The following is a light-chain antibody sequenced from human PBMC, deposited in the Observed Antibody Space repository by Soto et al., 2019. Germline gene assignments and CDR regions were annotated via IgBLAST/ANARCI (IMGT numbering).Light chain of an antibody. CDR1: SSDVGGYNY. J-gene: IGLJ1*01. V-gene: IGLV2-14*01. Sequence: QSVLTQPASVSGSPGQSITISCTGTSSDVGGYNYVSWYQQRPGKAPKFMIYEVTNRPSGVSNRFSGSKSGNTASLTISGLQAEDEADYYCASYTSRGTRVFGTGTKDTVL. CDR3: ASYTSRGTRV. CDR2: EVT.